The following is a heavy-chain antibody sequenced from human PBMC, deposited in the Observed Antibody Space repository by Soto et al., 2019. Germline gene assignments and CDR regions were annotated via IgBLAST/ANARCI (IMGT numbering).Heavy chain of an antibody. J-gene: IGHJ4*02. CDR1: GFTFSDAW. V-gene: IGHV3-15*01. Sequence: EVQLVESGGGLVKPGGSLRLSCAASGFTFSDAWMSWVRQAPGKGLEWVDRIKSKTDGGTTDYAAPVKGRFTISRDDSKDTLYLQMNSLKTDDTAVYYCTTDRGRRAGYAQDYWGQGTLVTVSS. CDR2: IKSKTDGGTT. CDR3: TTDRGRRAGYAQDY. D-gene: IGHD5-18*01.